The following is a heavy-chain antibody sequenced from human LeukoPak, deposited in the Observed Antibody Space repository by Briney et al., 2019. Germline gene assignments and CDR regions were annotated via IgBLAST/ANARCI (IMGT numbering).Heavy chain of an antibody. CDR2: IYYSGST. D-gene: IGHD3-3*01. CDR1: GGSISSGGYY. V-gene: IGHV4-31*03. Sequence: SQTLSLTCTVSGGSISSGGYYWSWIRQHPGKGLEWIGYIYYSGSTYYNPSLKSRVTISVDTSKNQLSLKLSSVTAADTAVYYCARVSAFGVVLDYWGQGTLVTVSS. J-gene: IGHJ4*02. CDR3: ARVSAFGVVLDY.